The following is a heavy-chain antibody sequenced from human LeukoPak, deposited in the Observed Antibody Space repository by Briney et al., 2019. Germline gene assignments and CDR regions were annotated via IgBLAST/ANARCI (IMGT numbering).Heavy chain of an antibody. CDR2: IYYSGST. Sequence: PSETLSLTCTVSGGSISSGDYYWSWIRQPPGKGLEWIGYIYYSGSTYYNPSLKSRVTISVDTSKNQFSLKLSSVTAADTAVYYCASRQRPILTGYEYYGMDVWGQGTTVTVSS. CDR1: GGSISSGDYY. CDR3: ASRQRPILTGYEYYGMDV. D-gene: IGHD3-9*01. V-gene: IGHV4-30-4*01. J-gene: IGHJ6*02.